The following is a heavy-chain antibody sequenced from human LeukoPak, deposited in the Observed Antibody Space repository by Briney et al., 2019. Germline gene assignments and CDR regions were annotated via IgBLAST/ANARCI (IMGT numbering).Heavy chain of an antibody. Sequence: GGSLRLSCAASGFTFSSCELSWVREAPAKGREWVSYISSSGSIIYYADSVKGRLTISRDSAKNSLYLKMNSLSAEDTAVYYCARHDCHSNSDAFDVWGQGTMVTVSS. CDR2: ISSSGSII. CDR3: ARHDCHSNSDAFDV. J-gene: IGHJ3*01. CDR1: GFTFSSCE. D-gene: IGHD2/OR15-2a*01. V-gene: IGHV3-48*03.